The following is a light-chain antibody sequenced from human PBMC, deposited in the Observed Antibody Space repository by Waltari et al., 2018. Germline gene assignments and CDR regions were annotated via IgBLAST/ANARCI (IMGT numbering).Light chain of an antibody. J-gene: IGKJ2*01. CDR3: QHYYSLSA. CDR1: QNIVIW. V-gene: IGKV1-5*03. CDR2: KAS. Sequence: DIQMTQSPSTLSASVGDTVTITCRASQNIVIWLAWYQQKPGKAPKLLISKASSVESGVPSRFSGSGSGTEFTLTITSLQPDDFATYYCQHYYSLSAFGQGTKLEIK.